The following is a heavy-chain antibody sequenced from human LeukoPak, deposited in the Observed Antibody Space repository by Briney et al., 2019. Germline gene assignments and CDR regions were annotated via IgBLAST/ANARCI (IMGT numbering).Heavy chain of an antibody. V-gene: IGHV3-66*01. J-gene: IGHJ4*02. D-gene: IGHD1-26*01. Sequence: GGSLRLSCAASGFIVSSNFMSWVRQAPGKGLEWVSVFYPVGSTYYADSVKGRFTISRDNSKNTVYLQMDSLRADDTAVYYCARGGESVGVDFDYWGQGTLVTVSS. CDR2: FYPVGST. CDR3: ARGGESVGVDFDY. CDR1: GFIVSSNF.